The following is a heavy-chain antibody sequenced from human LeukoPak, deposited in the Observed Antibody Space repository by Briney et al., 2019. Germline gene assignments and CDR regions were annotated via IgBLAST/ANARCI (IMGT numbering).Heavy chain of an antibody. CDR1: GYSFTDDY. D-gene: IGHD1-1*01. Sequence: GASVKVSCKTSGYSFTDDYVQWVRQAPGQGLEWMVWINPDSGFTNYAQKFQGRVTMTRDTSISTAYMEVRRLRPDDTAVYYCAPTPEAYTSNWNVWGQGTLVTVSS. CDR2: INPDSGFT. CDR3: APTPEAYTSNWNV. V-gene: IGHV1-2*02. J-gene: IGHJ4*02.